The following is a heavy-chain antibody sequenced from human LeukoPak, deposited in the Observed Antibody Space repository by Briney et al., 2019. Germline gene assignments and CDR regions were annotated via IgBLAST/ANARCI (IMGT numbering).Heavy chain of an antibody. CDR3: ARIGTDYYYYYMDV. CDR1: GYTFSSYG. Sequence: ASVKVSCKASGYTFSSYGISWVRQAPGQGLEWMGWISAYNGNTKYAQKLQGRVTMTTDTSTSTAYMELRSLRSDDTAVYYCARIGTDYYYYYMDVWGKGTTVTVSS. V-gene: IGHV1-18*01. CDR2: ISAYNGNT. J-gene: IGHJ6*03. D-gene: IGHD1-1*01.